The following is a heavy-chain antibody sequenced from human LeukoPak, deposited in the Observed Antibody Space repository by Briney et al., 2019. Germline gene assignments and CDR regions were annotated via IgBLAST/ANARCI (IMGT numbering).Heavy chain of an antibody. CDR2: INHSGST. Sequence: SEALSLTCAVYGGSFSGYYWSWIRQPPGKGLEWIGEINHSGSTNYNPSLKSRVTISVDTSKNQFSLKLSSVTAADTAVYYCARGKRLVRFDYWGQGTLVTVSS. J-gene: IGHJ4*02. CDR3: ARGKRLVRFDY. V-gene: IGHV4-34*01. CDR1: GGSFSGYY. D-gene: IGHD6-19*01.